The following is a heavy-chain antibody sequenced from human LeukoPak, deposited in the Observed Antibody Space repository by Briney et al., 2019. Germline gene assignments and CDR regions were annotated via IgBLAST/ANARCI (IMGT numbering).Heavy chain of an antibody. D-gene: IGHD2-8*01. V-gene: IGHV4-59*11. CDR3: ARFVVVLGPMDYYYYYMDV. J-gene: IGHJ6*03. Sequence: PSETLSLTFNVSGESISSHYWSWTRQSPGKGLEWIGYVTNSGTTKFNPSLKSRVTISRDTSKNQISLRLSSVTAADTAVFFCARFVVVLGPMDYYYYYMDVWGRGTTVIVSS. CDR2: VTNSGTT. CDR1: GESISSHY.